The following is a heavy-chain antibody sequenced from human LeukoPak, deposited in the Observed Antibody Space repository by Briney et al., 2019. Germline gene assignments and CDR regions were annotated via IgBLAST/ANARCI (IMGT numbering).Heavy chain of an antibody. J-gene: IGHJ4*02. CDR3: AREEYCSSTSCYAIDY. V-gene: IGHV1-46*01. D-gene: IGHD2-2*01. Sequence: WASVKVSCKASGYTFTTHDINWVRQAPGQGLEWMGIINPSGGSTSYAQKFRGRVTMTRDTSTGTVYMELSSLRSEDTAVYYCAREEYCSSTSCYAIDYWGQGTLVTVSS. CDR2: INPSGGST. CDR1: GYTFTTHD.